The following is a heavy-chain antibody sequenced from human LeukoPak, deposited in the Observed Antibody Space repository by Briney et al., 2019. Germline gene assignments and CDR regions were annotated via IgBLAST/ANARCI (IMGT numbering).Heavy chain of an antibody. CDR2: IYYSGST. J-gene: IGHJ4*02. V-gene: IGHV4-39*01. Sequence: SETLSLTCTVSGGSISSSSYYWGWIRQPPGKGLEWIGSIYYSGSTYYNPSLKSRVTISVDTSKNQFSLKLSSVTAADTAVYYCARGSRLAVAVNYWGQGTLVTVSS. CDR1: GGSISSSSYY. D-gene: IGHD6-19*01. CDR3: ARGSRLAVAVNY.